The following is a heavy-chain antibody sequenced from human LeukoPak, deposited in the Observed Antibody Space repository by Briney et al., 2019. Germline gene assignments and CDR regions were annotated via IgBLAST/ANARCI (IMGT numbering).Heavy chain of an antibody. D-gene: IGHD5-12*01. Sequence: SETLSLTCTVSGGSISSYYWSWIRQPPGKGLEWIGSIYYSGSTYYNPSLKSRVTISVDTSKNQFSLKLSSVTAADTAVYYCARRVEMATIIFFDYWGQGTLVTVSS. CDR2: IYYSGST. CDR3: ARRVEMATIIFFDY. J-gene: IGHJ4*02. V-gene: IGHV4-59*05. CDR1: GGSISSYY.